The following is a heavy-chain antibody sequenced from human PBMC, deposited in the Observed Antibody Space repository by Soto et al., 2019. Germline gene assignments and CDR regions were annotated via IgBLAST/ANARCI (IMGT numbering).Heavy chain of an antibody. CDR1: GFTFSNYW. CDR3: AREVTTVNTAVDS. CDR2: MNSDGSNI. J-gene: IGHJ4*02. D-gene: IGHD4-17*01. Sequence: GGSLRLSCAASGFTFSNYWMHWVRQGPGKGLVWVSRMNSDGSNISYGDTVKGQFTISRDNDKNTLFMKMNSLRAEDTAVYYCAREVTTVNTAVDSWGQGTLVTVSS. V-gene: IGHV3-74*01.